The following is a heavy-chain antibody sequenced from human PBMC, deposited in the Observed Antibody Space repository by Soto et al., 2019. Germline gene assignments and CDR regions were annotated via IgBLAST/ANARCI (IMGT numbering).Heavy chain of an antibody. CDR1: GFSLSTSGVG. V-gene: IGHV2-5*02. CDR2: IFWDDDK. D-gene: IGHD5-18*01. CDR3: AHLPWKQLWPRAPVVY. Sequence: GSGPTLVNPTQTLTLTCTFSGFSLSTSGVGVGWIRQPPGKALEWLGIIFWDDDKRCRASRKSRVTITKDTSKNQLVLTMTNMDPVDTATYYCAHLPWKQLWPRAPVVYWGQGTQVTVSS. J-gene: IGHJ4*02.